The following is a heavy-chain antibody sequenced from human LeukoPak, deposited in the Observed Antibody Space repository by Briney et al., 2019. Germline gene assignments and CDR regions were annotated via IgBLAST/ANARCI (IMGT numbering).Heavy chain of an antibody. V-gene: IGHV3-9*01. Sequence: GRSLRLSWAASGFTFDDYAIHWVRQAAGKGLGWVSGISWNGGSLGYADSVKGRFTISRDNAKNSLYLQMNSLRAEDTALYYCAKDAGYCSGGSCYSDLDYYYYGMDVWGQGTTVTVSS. CDR3: AKDAGYCSGGSCYSDLDYYYYGMDV. J-gene: IGHJ6*02. CDR2: ISWNGGSL. CDR1: GFTFDDYA. D-gene: IGHD2-15*01.